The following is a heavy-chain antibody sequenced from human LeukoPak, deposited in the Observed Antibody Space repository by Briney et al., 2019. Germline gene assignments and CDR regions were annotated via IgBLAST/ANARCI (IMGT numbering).Heavy chain of an antibody. J-gene: IGHJ4*01. CDR3: AKHVVTMIVVVITTGYFDY. CDR2: ISWNSGSI. Sequence: GGSLRLSCAASGFTFDDYAMHWVRQAPGKGLEWVSGISWNSGSIGYADSVKGRFTISRDNSKNTLYLQMNSLRAEDTAVYYCAKHVVTMIVVVITTGYFDYWGQGTLVTVSS. D-gene: IGHD3-22*01. CDR1: GFTFDDYA. V-gene: IGHV3-9*01.